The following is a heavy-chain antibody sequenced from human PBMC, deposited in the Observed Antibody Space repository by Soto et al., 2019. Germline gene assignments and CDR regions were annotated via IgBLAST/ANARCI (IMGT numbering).Heavy chain of an antibody. J-gene: IGHJ5*02. CDR3: AKVNDFWTGYYSTNWFDP. D-gene: IGHD3-3*01. CDR1: GGSINSYY. CDR2: IYYSGST. V-gene: IGHV4-59*01. Sequence: SETLSLTCTVSGGSINSYYWSWIRQPPGKGLEWIGYIYYSGSTNYNPSLKSRVTISVDTSKNQFSLKISSVTAADTAMYYCAKVNDFWTGYYSTNWFDPWGQGTLVTVSS.